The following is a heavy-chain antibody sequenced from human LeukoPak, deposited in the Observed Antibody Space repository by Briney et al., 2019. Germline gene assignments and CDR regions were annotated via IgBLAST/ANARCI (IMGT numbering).Heavy chain of an antibody. CDR2: INPNSGGT. CDR1: GYTFTGYY. D-gene: IGHD6-13*01. J-gene: IGHJ6*03. V-gene: IGHV1-2*04. Sequence: ASVKVSCKASGYTFTGYYMHWVRQAPGQGLEWMGWINPNSGGTNYAQKFQGWVTMTRDTSISTAYMELSSLRSEDTAVYYCARRGSSSWYYYYYMDVWGKGTTVTVSS. CDR3: ARRGSSSWYYYYYMDV.